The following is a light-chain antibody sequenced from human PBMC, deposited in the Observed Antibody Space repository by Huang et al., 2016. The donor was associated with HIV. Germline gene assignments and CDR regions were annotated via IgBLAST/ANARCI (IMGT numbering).Light chain of an antibody. V-gene: IGKV4-1*01. Sequence: DIIMSQSPESLTVSLGERATLNCRSSKSVYASSTSKDYMAWFQQKPGQPPKLLLFWASSREVGVPDRVSGSGSGTHFTLTIANLQPEDAAIYYCQQYYSLPQTFGQGTRV. CDR1: KSVYASSTSKDY. J-gene: IGKJ1*01. CDR3: QQYYSLPQT. CDR2: WAS.